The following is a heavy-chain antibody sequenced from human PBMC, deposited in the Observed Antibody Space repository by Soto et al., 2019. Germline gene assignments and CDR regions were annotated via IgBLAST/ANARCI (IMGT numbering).Heavy chain of an antibody. V-gene: IGHV4-38-2*02. D-gene: IGHD3-22*01. CDR3: VDDTSGYYYGVFES. Sequence: PSETLSLTCTVSGYSISSGYYWGWIRQPPGKGLGWIGSIYHTASTYYNPSLRSRVFISVDSSKNQFSLKLSSVTAADTAVYYCVDDTSGYYYGVFESWGQGTLVTVSS. CDR1: GYSISSGYY. J-gene: IGHJ4*02. CDR2: IYHTAST.